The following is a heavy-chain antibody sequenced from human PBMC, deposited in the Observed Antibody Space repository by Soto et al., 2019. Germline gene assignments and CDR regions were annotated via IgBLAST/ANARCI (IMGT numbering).Heavy chain of an antibody. J-gene: IGHJ4*02. CDR1: GDSVSDNSAA. V-gene: IGHV6-1*01. Sequence: SPTLSLPCAISGDSVSDNSAAWNWIRQSPSRGLEWLGRTYYRSKWYNDYAVSVKSRITVTPGTSKNQFSLHLNSVTPEDTAVYYCAIESKYYVRSDSYLNYWGQGALVTVSS. D-gene: IGHD3-16*01. CDR3: AIESKYYVRSDSYLNY. CDR2: TYYRSKWYN.